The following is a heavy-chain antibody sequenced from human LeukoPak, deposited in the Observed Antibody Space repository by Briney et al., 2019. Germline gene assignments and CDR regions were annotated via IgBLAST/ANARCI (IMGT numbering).Heavy chain of an antibody. CDR3: AKSTAY. CDR1: GFTFSSYG. J-gene: IGHJ4*02. V-gene: IGHV3-30*18. Sequence: GRSLRLSCAASGFTFSSYGMHWVRQAPGKGLEWVAVISYDGSNKYYADSVKGRFTISRDNSKNTLYLQMNSLRAEDTVVYYCAKSTAYWGQGTLVTVSS. CDR2: ISYDGSNK. D-gene: IGHD2-8*02.